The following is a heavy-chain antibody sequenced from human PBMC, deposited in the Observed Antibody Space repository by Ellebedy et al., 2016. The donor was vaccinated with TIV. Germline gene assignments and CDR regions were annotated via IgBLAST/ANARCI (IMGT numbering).Heavy chain of an antibody. V-gene: IGHV1-18*01. J-gene: IGHJ6*02. CDR2: ISAYNGNT. CDR1: GYTFTSYG. D-gene: IGHD4-17*01. Sequence: AASVKVSCKASGYTFTSYGISWVRQPPGQGLVWMGWISAYNGNTYYAQKLQGRVTITTDTSTSTAYMELRSLRSDDTAVYYCARWDGFRLRAHYYYYGMDVWGQGTTVTVSS. CDR3: ARWDGFRLRAHYYYYGMDV.